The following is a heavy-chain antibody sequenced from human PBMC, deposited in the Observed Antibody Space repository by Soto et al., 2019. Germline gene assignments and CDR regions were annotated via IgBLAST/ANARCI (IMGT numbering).Heavy chain of an antibody. Sequence: VQLQESGPGLVRPSGTVSLTCAVSGVSISSDNWWSWVRQPPGKALEWIGEIHHSGSTNYNPSLKSRVTMSVVPAKDLFSLTLNSVTDADTAFYYFARHQGSPTGDWGQGTLVSVSS. D-gene: IGHD6-13*01. CDR2: IHHSGST. CDR3: ARHQGSPTGD. CDR1: GVSISSDNW. J-gene: IGHJ4*02. V-gene: IGHV4-4*02.